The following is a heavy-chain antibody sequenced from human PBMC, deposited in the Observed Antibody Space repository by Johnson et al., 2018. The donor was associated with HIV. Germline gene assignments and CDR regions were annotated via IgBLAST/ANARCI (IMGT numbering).Heavy chain of an antibody. CDR1: GFTFDDYA. CDR3: TTDGRYWIVGATRDAFDI. J-gene: IGHJ3*02. V-gene: IGHV3-66*01. D-gene: IGHD1-26*01. CDR2: IYSGGST. Sequence: VQLVESGGGLVQPGRSLRLSCAASGFTFDDYAMHWVRQAPGKGLEWVSVIYSGGSTYYADSVKGRFTISRDNSKNTLYLQMNSLKTEDTAVYYCTTDGRYWIVGATRDAFDIWGQGTMVTVSS.